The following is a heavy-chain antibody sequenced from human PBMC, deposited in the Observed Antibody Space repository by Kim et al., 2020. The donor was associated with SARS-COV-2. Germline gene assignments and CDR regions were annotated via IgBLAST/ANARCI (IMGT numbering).Heavy chain of an antibody. D-gene: IGHD2-15*01. V-gene: IGHV1-46*01. CDR3: ARVFGYCSGGSCSTLDY. CDR2: INPSGGST. J-gene: IGHJ4*02. CDR1: GYTFTSYY. Sequence: ASVKVSCKASGYTFTSYYMHWVRQAPGQGLEWMGIINPSGGSTSYAQKFQGRVTMTRDTSTSTVYMELSSLRSEDTAVYYCARVFGYCSGGSCSTLDYWGQGTLVTVSS.